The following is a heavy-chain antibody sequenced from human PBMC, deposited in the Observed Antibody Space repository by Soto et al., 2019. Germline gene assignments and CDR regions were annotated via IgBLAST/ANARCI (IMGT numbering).Heavy chain of an antibody. J-gene: IGHJ3*02. Sequence: QVQLVQSGAEVKKPGASVKVSCKASGYTFTSYGISWVRQAPGQGLEWMGWISAYNGNTNYAQKLQGRVTMTTDTSTSTAYMELRSLRSDDTAVYYCARANKRGYCGSTSCDRDAFDIWGQGTMVTVSS. CDR2: ISAYNGNT. CDR1: GYTFTSYG. D-gene: IGHD2-2*01. V-gene: IGHV1-18*01. CDR3: ARANKRGYCGSTSCDRDAFDI.